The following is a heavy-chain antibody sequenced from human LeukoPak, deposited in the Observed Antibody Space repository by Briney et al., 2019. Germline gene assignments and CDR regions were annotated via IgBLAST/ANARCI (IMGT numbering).Heavy chain of an antibody. Sequence: SVKVSCKASGGTFSSYAISWVRQAPGQGLEWMGGIIPIFGTANYAQKFQGRVTITADESMSTAYMELSSLRSEDTAVYYCARDTYGSGSHYPLDYWGQGTLVTVSS. CDR2: IIPIFGTA. D-gene: IGHD3-10*01. J-gene: IGHJ4*02. CDR1: GGTFSSYA. V-gene: IGHV1-69*01. CDR3: ARDTYGSGSHYPLDY.